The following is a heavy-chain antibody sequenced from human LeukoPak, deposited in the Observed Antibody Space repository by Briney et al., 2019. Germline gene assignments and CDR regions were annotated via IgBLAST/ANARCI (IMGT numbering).Heavy chain of an antibody. D-gene: IGHD6-6*01. Sequence: GGSLRLSCGASGFPFSHFAMTWVRQTPGGGLEWVATIHGPGTATHYADSVRGRFAISRDNSKNTLYLQMNSLRAEDTAVYYCAREAQYSSSYFDYWGQGTLVTVSS. CDR2: IHGPGTAT. CDR3: AREAQYSSSYFDY. CDR1: GFPFSHFA. J-gene: IGHJ4*02. V-gene: IGHV3-23*01.